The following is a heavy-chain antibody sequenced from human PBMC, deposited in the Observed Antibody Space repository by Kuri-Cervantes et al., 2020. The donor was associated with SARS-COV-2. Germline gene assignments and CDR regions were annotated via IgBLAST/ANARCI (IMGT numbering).Heavy chain of an antibody. J-gene: IGHJ2*01. D-gene: IGHD2-2*01. Sequence: GESLKISCAASGFTFSSYSMNWVRQAPGKGLEWVSSISSSSSYIYYADSVRGRFTISRDNAKNSLYLQMSSLRAEDTAVYYCARDGGYCTLTTCYSYWYFDLWGRGTLVTVSS. CDR1: GFTFSSYS. V-gene: IGHV3-21*01. CDR2: ISSSSSYI. CDR3: ARDGGYCTLTTCYSYWYFDL.